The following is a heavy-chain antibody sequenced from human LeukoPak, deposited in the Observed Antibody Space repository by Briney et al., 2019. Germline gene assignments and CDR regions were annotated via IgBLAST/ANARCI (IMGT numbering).Heavy chain of an antibody. Sequence: GGSLRLSCAASGFTFNTHWMIWVRQAPGKGLEWVANVKQDGSEKYYVPAVRGRFTISRDNADNSMYLQMNSLSAEYTAVYCRATGRAAHLFDYWGQGTLVTVSS. V-gene: IGHV3-7*01. CDR2: VKQDGSEK. CDR3: ATGRAAHLFDY. D-gene: IGHD6-6*01. CDR1: GFTFNTHW. J-gene: IGHJ4*02.